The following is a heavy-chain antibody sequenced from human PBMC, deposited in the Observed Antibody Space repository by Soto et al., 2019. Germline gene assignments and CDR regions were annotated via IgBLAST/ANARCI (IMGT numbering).Heavy chain of an antibody. CDR2: VYNGNT. D-gene: IGHD4-17*01. J-gene: IGHJ4*02. CDR3: GRISSHGEYAE. V-gene: IGHV4-59*08. CDR1: GGSISGYY. Sequence: SETLSLTCMISGGSISGYYWTWIRQSPGKGLEYIGYVYNGNTNYNPSLNSRVTISVDTSKNQFSLKLSSVTAADTAVYYCGRISSHGEYAEWGQRTVVTVSS.